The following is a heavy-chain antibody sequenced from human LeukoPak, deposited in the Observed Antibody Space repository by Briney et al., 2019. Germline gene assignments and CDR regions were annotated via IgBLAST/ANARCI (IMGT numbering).Heavy chain of an antibody. CDR1: GGSITSYY. Sequence: SETLSLTCTVSGGSITSYYWSWIRQPPGKGLEWIGYIYYSGSTKYNPSLKSRVTISLDTSKNQFSLELSSETAADTAVYYCARDVEYNWFDPWGQGTLVTVSS. CDR3: ARDVEYNWFDP. CDR2: IYYSGST. J-gene: IGHJ5*02. D-gene: IGHD5-24*01. V-gene: IGHV4-59*01.